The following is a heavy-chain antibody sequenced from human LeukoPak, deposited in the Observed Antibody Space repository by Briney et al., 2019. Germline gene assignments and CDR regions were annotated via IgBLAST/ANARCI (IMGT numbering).Heavy chain of an antibody. CDR1: GGSISSSNW. D-gene: IGHD6-13*01. CDR3: ARDHGAAARSNWFDP. J-gene: IGHJ5*02. Sequence: SGTLSLTCAVSGGSISSSNWWSWVRQPPGKGLEWIGEIYHSGSTNYNPSLKSRVTISVDTSKNQFSLKLSSVTAADTAVYYCARDHGAAARSNWFDPWGQGTLVTVSS. CDR2: IYHSGST. V-gene: IGHV4-4*02.